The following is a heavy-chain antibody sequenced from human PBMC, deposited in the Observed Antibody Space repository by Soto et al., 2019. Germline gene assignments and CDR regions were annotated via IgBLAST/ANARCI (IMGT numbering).Heavy chain of an antibody. Sequence: KGLEWMGIIYPGDSDTRYSPSFQGQVTISADKSISTAYLQWSSLKASDTAMYYCARSLYGKDNYCYYAMDVWGQGTTVTAS. D-gene: IGHD1-26*01. CDR3: ARSLYGKDNYCYYAMDV. V-gene: IGHV5-51*01. CDR2: IYPGDSDT. J-gene: IGHJ6*02.